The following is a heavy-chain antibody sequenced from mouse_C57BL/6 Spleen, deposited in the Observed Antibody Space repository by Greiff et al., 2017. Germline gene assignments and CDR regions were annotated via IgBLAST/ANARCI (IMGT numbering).Heavy chain of an antibody. CDR3: ARCDGYYGAMDY. CDR2: INPNNGGT. J-gene: IGHJ4*01. D-gene: IGHD2-3*01. CDR1: GYTFTDYN. V-gene: IGHV1-22*01. Sequence: EVQLVESGPELVKPGASVKMSCKASGYTFTDYNMHWVKQSHGKSLEWIGYINPNNGGTSYNQKFKGKATLTVNKSSSTAYMELRSLTSEDSAVYDCARCDGYYGAMDYWGQGTAVTVSS.